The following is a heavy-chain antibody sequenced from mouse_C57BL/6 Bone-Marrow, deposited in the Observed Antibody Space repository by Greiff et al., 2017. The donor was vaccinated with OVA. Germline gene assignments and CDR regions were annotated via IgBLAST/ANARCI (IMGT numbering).Heavy chain of an antibody. CDR1: GFTFSSYA. J-gene: IGHJ3*01. CDR3: ARVGYYGSFAY. CDR2: ISDGGSYT. D-gene: IGHD1-1*01. Sequence: EVQGVESGGGLVKPGGSLKLSCAASGFTFSSYAMSWVRQTPEKRLEWVATISDGGSYTYYPDNVKGRFTISRDNAKNNLYLQMSHLKSEDTAMYYCARVGYYGSFAYWGQGTLVTVSA. V-gene: IGHV5-4*01.